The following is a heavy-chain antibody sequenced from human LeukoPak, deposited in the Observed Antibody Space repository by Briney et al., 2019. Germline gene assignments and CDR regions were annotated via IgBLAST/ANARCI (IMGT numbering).Heavy chain of an antibody. Sequence: ASVKVSSKAPGYTVTSYGISWVRQAPGQGLEWMGWISAYNGNTNYAQKLQGRVTMTTDTSTSTAYMELRSLRSDDTAVYYCARDGQTYYDFWSGYHYYMDVWGKGTTVTVSS. CDR3: ARDGQTYYDFWSGYHYYMDV. J-gene: IGHJ6*03. D-gene: IGHD3-3*01. CDR2: ISAYNGNT. V-gene: IGHV1-18*01. CDR1: GYTVTSYG.